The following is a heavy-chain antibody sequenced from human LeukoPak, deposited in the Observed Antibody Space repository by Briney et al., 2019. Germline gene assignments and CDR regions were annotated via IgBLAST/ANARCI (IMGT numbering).Heavy chain of an antibody. D-gene: IGHD6-6*01. J-gene: IGHJ4*02. CDR3: AKVGPPIVSLAAHFDY. V-gene: IGHV1-8*01. CDR2: MNPNSGNT. CDR1: GYTFTSYD. Sequence: ASVKVSCKASGYTFTSYDINWGGRATGPGGKWMGWMNPNSGNTGYAQKFQGRVTMTRNTSISTAYWELSSLRSEDTAVYYCAKVGPPIVSLAAHFDYWGQGTLVTVSS.